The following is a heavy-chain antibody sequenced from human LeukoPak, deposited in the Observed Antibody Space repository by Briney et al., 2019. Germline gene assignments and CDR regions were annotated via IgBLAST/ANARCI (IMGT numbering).Heavy chain of an antibody. J-gene: IGHJ4*02. Sequence: GASVKVSCKASGGTFSSCAISWVRQAPGQGLEWMGGIIPIFGTANYAQKFQGRVTITADKSTSTAYMELSSLRSEDTAVYYCAREGYCSGGSCYSGFDYWGQGTLVTVSS. CDR2: IIPIFGTA. CDR3: AREGYCSGGSCYSGFDY. V-gene: IGHV1-69*06. D-gene: IGHD2-15*01. CDR1: GGTFSSCA.